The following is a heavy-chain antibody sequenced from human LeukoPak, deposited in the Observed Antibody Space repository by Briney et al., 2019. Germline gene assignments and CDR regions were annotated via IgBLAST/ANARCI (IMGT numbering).Heavy chain of an antibody. Sequence: SAKVSCKASGGIFSSYAISWVRQAPGQGLEWMGRIIPILGIANYAQKFQGRVTITADKSTSTAYMELSSLRSEDTAVYYCARWNSGYDFPDWGQGTLVTVSS. J-gene: IGHJ4*02. V-gene: IGHV1-69*04. D-gene: IGHD5-12*01. CDR1: GGIFSSYA. CDR2: IIPILGIA. CDR3: ARWNSGYDFPD.